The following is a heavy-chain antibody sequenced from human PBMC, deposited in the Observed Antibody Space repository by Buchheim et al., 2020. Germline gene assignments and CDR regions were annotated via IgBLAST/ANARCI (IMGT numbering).Heavy chain of an antibody. V-gene: IGHV4-30-4*07. CDR3: AREESPYSGMDV. Sequence: QVQLQESGPGLVKPSQTLSPTCAVSGGSISSGGYSWSWIRQPPGKGLEWIGYIYYSGGTYYNPSLKSRVTISVDTSKNQFSLKLSSVTAADTAVYYCAREESPYSGMDVWGQGTT. CDR2: IYYSGGT. CDR1: GGSISSGGYS. D-gene: IGHD2-21*01. J-gene: IGHJ6*02.